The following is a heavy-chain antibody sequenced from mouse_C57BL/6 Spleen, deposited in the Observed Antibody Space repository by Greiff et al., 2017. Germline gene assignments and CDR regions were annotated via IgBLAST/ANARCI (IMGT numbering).Heavy chain of an antibody. J-gene: IGHJ4*01. V-gene: IGHV1-55*01. CDR2: IYPGSGST. CDR3: ARGGKKYGNYPFYAMDD. CDR1: GYTFTSYW. Sequence: QVQLQQPGAELVKPGASVKMSCKASGYTFTSYWITWVKQRPGQGLEWIGDIYPGSGSTNYNEKFKSKATLTVDTSSSTAYMQLSSLTSEDSAVYYCARGGKKYGNYPFYAMDDWGQGTSVTVSS. D-gene: IGHD2-10*02.